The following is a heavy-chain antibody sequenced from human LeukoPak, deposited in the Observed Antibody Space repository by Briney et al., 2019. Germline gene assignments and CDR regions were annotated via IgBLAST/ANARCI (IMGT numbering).Heavy chain of an antibody. CDR2: INPNSGGT. D-gene: IGHD3-16*02. J-gene: IGHJ4*02. CDR1: GYTFTGYY. CDR3: ARTLRLGELSFFDY. Sequence: RASVKVSCKASGYTFTGYYMHWVRQAPGQGLEWMGWINPNSGGTNYAQKFQGGVTMTRDTSISTAYMELSRLRSDDTAVYYCARTLRLGELSFFDYWGQGTLVTVSS. V-gene: IGHV1-2*02.